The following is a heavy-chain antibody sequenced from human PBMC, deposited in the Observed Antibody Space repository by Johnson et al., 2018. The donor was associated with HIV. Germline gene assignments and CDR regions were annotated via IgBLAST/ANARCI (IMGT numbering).Heavy chain of an antibody. J-gene: IGHJ3*02. CDR3: ARVTHSYGYWGAFDI. V-gene: IGHV3-13*01. CDR2: ITTAGET. D-gene: IGHD5-18*01. Sequence: VQLVESGGGLVQPGGSLRLSCAASGFTFSSYDMHWVRQATGKGLEWVSVITTAGETHYPGSVKGRFTISRENAKNSLYLQMNSLRAGDTAVYYCARVTHSYGYWGAFDIWGQGTMVTVSS. CDR1: GFTFSSYD.